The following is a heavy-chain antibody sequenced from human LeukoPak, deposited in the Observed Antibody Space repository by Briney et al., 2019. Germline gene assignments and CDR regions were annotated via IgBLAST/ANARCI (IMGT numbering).Heavy chain of an antibody. J-gene: IGHJ6*02. V-gene: IGHV4-59*01. CDR1: GGSISSYY. Sequence: PSETLSLTCTVSGGSISSYYWSWIRQPPGKGLEWIGYIYYSGSTNYNPSLKSRVTISVDTSKNQFSLKLSSVTAADTAVYYCARENYDSSGLTTEGMDVWGQGTTVTVSS. D-gene: IGHD3-22*01. CDR3: ARENYDSSGLTTEGMDV. CDR2: IYYSGST.